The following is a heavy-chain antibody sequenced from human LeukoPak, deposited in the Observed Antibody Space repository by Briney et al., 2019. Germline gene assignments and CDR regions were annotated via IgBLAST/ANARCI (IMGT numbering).Heavy chain of an antibody. CDR1: GFTFSSYW. CDR3: AKDPRLNYYDSSGYYPIYYYYYMDV. CDR2: IKQDGSEK. D-gene: IGHD3-22*01. Sequence: GGSLRLSCAASGFTFSSYWMSWVRQAPGKGLEWVANIKQDGSEKYYVDSVKGRFTISRDNSKNTLYLQMNSLRAEDTAVYYCAKDPRLNYYDSSGYYPIYYYYYMDVWGKGTTVTVSS. J-gene: IGHJ6*03. V-gene: IGHV3-7*03.